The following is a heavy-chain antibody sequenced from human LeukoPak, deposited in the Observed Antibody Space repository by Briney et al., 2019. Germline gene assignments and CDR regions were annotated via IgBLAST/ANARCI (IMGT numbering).Heavy chain of an antibody. Sequence: SETLSLTCIVSGGSIRTSSYYWGGIRQPPGKGLEWIGSIYYSGRTYYNPSLKSRVTMSVDTSKNQFSLQLSSVTAADTAVYYCASARSLAYWGQGTLVTVSS. J-gene: IGHJ4*02. CDR2: IYYSGRT. CDR3: ASARSLAY. V-gene: IGHV4-39*07. CDR1: GGSIRTSSYY.